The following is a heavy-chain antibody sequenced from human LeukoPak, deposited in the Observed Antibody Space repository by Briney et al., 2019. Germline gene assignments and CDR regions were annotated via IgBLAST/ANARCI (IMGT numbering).Heavy chain of an antibody. D-gene: IGHD5-24*01. CDR3: ARDDRRDGHNYAFDY. V-gene: IGHV3-53*01. J-gene: IGHJ4*02. Sequence: PGGSLLLSCVASGFTVSSNYMSWVRQAPGKGLEWVSVIYSGGGTYYADSVKGRFTISRDNSKNTLYLQMNSLSADDTAVYYCARDDRRDGHNYAFDYWGQGTPVTVSS. CDR1: GFTVSSNY. CDR2: IYSGGGT.